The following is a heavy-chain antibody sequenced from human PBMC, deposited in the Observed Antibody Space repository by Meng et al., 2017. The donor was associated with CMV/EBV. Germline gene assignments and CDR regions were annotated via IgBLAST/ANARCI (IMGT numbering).Heavy chain of an antibody. CDR1: GFTFSSYW. CDR2: IKQDGSEN. D-gene: IGHD3-10*01. Sequence: GESLKISCAASGFTFSSYWMSWVRQAPGKGLEWVANIKQDGSENYYVDSVKGRFTISRDNAKNSLYLQMNSLRAEDTAVYYCARLFTDAFDIWGQGTMVTVSS. J-gene: IGHJ3*02. V-gene: IGHV3-7*01. CDR3: ARLFTDAFDI.